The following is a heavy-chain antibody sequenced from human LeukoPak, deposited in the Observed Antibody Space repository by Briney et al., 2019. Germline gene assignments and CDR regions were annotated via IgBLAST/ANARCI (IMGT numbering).Heavy chain of an antibody. J-gene: IGHJ4*02. Sequence: GRSLRLSCAASAFTFSSYGMHWVRQAPGKGLEWEAVISYDGSNKYYADSVKGRFTISRDNSKNTLCLQMNSLRAEDTAVYYCAKDHGDYVDYWDQGTLVTVSS. V-gene: IGHV3-30*18. CDR1: AFTFSSYG. D-gene: IGHD4-17*01. CDR2: ISYDGSNK. CDR3: AKDHGDYVDY.